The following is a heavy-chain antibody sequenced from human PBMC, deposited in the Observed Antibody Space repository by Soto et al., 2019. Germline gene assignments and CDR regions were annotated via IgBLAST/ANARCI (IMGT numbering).Heavy chain of an antibody. D-gene: IGHD1-7*01. CDR2: FDPEDGET. CDR3: GTRRGLYGITGTVYYFDY. V-gene: IGHV1-24*01. CDR1: GYTLTELS. J-gene: IGHJ4*02. Sequence: ASVKVSCKVSGYTLTELSMHWVRQAPGKGLEWMGGFDPEDGETIYAQKFQGRVTMTEDTSTDTAYMELSSLRSEDTAVYYCGTRRGLYGITGTVYYFDYWGQGTLVIVSS.